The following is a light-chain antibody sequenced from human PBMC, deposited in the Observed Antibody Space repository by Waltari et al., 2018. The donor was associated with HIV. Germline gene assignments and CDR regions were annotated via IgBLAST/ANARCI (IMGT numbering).Light chain of an antibody. CDR3: GSDHGSGSNFVYH. J-gene: IGLJ2*01. CDR1: RGYSNYK. Sequence: QPVLTQPPSATPSLGSSVTLPCTLSRGYSNYKVHWYQHRPGKGPRFLMRVGTGGIVGSKGDGIPDRFSVLASGLNRSLTIKNIHEEDESDHRCGSDHGSGSNFVYHFGGGTKLTVL. CDR2: VGTGGIVG. V-gene: IGLV9-49*01.